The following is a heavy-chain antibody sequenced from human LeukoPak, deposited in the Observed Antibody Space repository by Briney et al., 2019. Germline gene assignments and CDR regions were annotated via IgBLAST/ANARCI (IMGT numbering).Heavy chain of an antibody. D-gene: IGHD6-6*01. J-gene: IGHJ4*02. V-gene: IGHV4-59*01. Sequence: SETLSLTCSVSGTSISDYFWTWIRQPPGKGLEWIGYIYYSGSTNYNPSLKSRVTISVDTSKNQFSLKLSSVTAADTAVYYWARHRYITSSPYFDYWGQGTLVTASS. CDR1: GTSISDYF. CDR3: ARHRYITSSPYFDY. CDR2: IYYSGST.